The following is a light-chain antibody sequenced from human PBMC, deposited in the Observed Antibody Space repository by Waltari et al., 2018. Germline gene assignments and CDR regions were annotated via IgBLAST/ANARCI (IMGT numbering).Light chain of an antibody. Sequence: QSALTQPASVSGSPGQSITISCTGTSSDIGGYNYASWYQQHPGRAPKLIIYDASKRPAGVSVGFYGSTAGNTASLTISGLQAEDEADYYCSSYTRVSASVVFGGGTKLTVL. CDR2: DAS. CDR1: SSDIGGYNY. CDR3: SSYTRVSASVV. J-gene: IGLJ2*01. V-gene: IGLV2-14*01.